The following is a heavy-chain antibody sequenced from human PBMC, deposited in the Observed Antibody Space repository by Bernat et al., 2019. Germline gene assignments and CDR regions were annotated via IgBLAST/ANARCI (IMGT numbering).Heavy chain of an antibody. Sequence: QVQLVESGGGVVQPGRSLRLSCAASGFIFSSYGMHWVRQAPGKGLEWVAVISYDGSNKYYADSVKGRFTISRDNSKNTLYLQMNSLRAEDTAVYYCAKDLKQLYYYYYGMDVWGQGTTVTVSS. CDR3: AKDLKQLYYYYYGMDV. J-gene: IGHJ6*02. CDR2: ISYDGSNK. V-gene: IGHV3-30*18. CDR1: GFIFSSYG. D-gene: IGHD6-6*01.